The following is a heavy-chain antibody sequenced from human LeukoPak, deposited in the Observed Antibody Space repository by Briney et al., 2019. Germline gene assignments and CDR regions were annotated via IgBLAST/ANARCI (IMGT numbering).Heavy chain of an antibody. D-gene: IGHD3-9*01. J-gene: IGHJ4*02. V-gene: IGHV3-11*01. CDR3: ARMYYDILTGYYFDY. CDR2: ISSSGSTI. CDR1: GFTFSDYY. Sequence: GGSLRLSCAASGFTFSDYYMSWIRQAPGKGLEWVSYISSSGSTIYYADSVKGRFTISRGNAKNSLYLQMNSLRAEDTAVYYCARMYYDILTGYYFDYWGQGTLVTVSS.